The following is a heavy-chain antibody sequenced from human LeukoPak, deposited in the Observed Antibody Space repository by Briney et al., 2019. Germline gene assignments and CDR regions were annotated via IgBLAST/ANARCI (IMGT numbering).Heavy chain of an antibody. V-gene: IGHV4-34*01. CDR3: ARRARSSGWYYYYYIYV. J-gene: IGHJ6*03. D-gene: IGHD6-19*01. CDR1: GGSFSGFY. CDR2: INQTGKTNYNPSLT. Sequence: PSETLSVSCAVDGGSFSGFYWTWIRQTPGKGLEWIGEINQTGKTNYNPSLTDYNPSLKSRVTISVDSSKNQFSLKLSSVTAADTAVYYCARRARSSGWYYYYYIYVWGKGTTVTVSS.